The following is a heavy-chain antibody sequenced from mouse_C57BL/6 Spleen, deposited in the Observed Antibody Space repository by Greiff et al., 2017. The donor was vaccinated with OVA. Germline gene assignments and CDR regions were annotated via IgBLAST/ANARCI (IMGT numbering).Heavy chain of an antibody. Sequence: QVQLQQPGAELVRPGSSVKLSCKASGYTFTSYWMHWVKQRPIQGLEWIGNIDPSDSETHYNQKFKDKATLTVDKSSSTAYMQLSSLTSEASAVYYCAREGDGNYPLFDYWGQGTTLTVSS. D-gene: IGHD2-1*01. V-gene: IGHV1-52*01. CDR3: AREGDGNYPLFDY. J-gene: IGHJ2*01. CDR1: GYTFTSYW. CDR2: IDPSDSET.